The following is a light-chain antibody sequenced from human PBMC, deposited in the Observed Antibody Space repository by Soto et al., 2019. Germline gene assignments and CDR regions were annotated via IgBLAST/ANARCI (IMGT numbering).Light chain of an antibody. CDR2: DVT. CDR3: SSYASGGTYV. V-gene: IGLV2-14*01. Sequence: QSALTQPASVSGSTRQSIAISCTGTSSDVGGYNSVSWYQQHPGKAPKLMIYDVTNRPSGVSNRFSGSKSGNTASLTISGLQAEDEADYYCSSYASGGTYVFGTGTKVTVL. J-gene: IGLJ1*01. CDR1: SSDVGGYNS.